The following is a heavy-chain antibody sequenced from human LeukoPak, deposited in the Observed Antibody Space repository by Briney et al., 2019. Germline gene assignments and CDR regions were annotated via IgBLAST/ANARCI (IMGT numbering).Heavy chain of an antibody. CDR3: ARGHYVSRGYFGGMDV. CDR1: GGSISSYY. CDR2: IYTSGST. D-gene: IGHD3-22*01. J-gene: IGHJ6*02. Sequence: SETLSLTCTVSGGSISSYYWSWIRQPAGKGLEWIGRIYTSGSTNYNPSLKSRVTMSVDTSKNQFSLKLSSVTPEDTAVYYCARGHYVSRGYFGGMDVWGQGTTVTVSS. V-gene: IGHV4-4*07.